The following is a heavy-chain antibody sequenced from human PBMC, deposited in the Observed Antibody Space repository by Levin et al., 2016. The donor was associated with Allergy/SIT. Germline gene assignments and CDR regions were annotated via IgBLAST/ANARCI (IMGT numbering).Heavy chain of an antibody. D-gene: IGHD6-13*01. CDR3: VKDGGSSSWDNYYYYGLDV. V-gene: IGHV3-23*01. Sequence: GESLKISCAASEFTFSSYVMSWVRQAPGKGLEWVSDISGSGGTRNYADSVKGRFTISRDNSKNTLYLQMNSLRVEDTAVYYCVKDGGSSSWDNYYYYGLDVWGQGTTVTVSS. CDR2: ISGSGGTR. CDR1: EFTFSSYV. J-gene: IGHJ6*02.